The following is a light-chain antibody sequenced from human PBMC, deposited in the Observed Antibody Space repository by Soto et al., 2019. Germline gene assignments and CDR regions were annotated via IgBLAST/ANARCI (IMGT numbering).Light chain of an antibody. V-gene: IGLV1-47*01. Sequence: QSVLTPPPTSSGTPGQKVTISCSVSWSNIGRNYVYWYQQVPGTAPKLLIYRSYQRPSGVPDRFSGSKSGTSASLAISGLRSEDEADYYCVAWDNSLSGGVFGGGTQLTVL. CDR1: WSNIGRNY. J-gene: IGLJ7*01. CDR3: VAWDNSLSGGV. CDR2: RSY.